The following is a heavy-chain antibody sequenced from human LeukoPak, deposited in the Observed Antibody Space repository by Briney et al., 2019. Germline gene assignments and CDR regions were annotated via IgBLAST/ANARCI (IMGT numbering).Heavy chain of an antibody. CDR1: GFTFGSYA. V-gene: IGHV3-23*01. J-gene: IGHJ4*02. D-gene: IGHD2-2*01. Sequence: GGSLRLSCAASGFTFGSYAMGWVRQAPGKGLEWVSAINDGGDSTYYADSVKGRFTLSRDNSKNTLYLQMSSLRAEDTAVYYCAKSQDCSSTSCLSPSFDYWGQGTLVTVSS. CDR2: INDGGDST. CDR3: AKSQDCSSTSCLSPSFDY.